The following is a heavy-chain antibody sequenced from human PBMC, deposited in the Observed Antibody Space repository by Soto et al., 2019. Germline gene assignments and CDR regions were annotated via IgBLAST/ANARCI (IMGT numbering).Heavy chain of an antibody. V-gene: IGHV5-51*01. J-gene: IGHJ3*02. CDR1: GYSFTSYW. D-gene: IGHD3-22*01. Sequence: GESLRISCKGSGYSFTSYWIDWVRQMAGKGLEWMGIIYPGDSDTRYSPSFQGQVTISADKSIRTDYLQWSSLKASDTAMYHCPRPQTYYYDSSLKGIGAFHIWGQGRMVTVSS. CDR3: PRPQTYYYDSSLKGIGAFHI. CDR2: IYPGDSDT.